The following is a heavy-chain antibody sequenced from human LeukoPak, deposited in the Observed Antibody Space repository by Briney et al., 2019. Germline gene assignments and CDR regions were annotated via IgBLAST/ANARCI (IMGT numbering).Heavy chain of an antibody. V-gene: IGHV5-51*01. J-gene: IGHJ4*02. Sequence: GESLKISCKGSGYYFSSYWIAWVRQMPGKGLEWMGIIYPGDSDTRYSPSFQGQVTFPADKSISTAYLQWSSLKASDTAMYYCARVRGDVASIWLDYWGQGTLVTVSS. D-gene: IGHD5-12*01. CDR2: IYPGDSDT. CDR1: GYYFSSYW. CDR3: ARVRGDVASIWLDY.